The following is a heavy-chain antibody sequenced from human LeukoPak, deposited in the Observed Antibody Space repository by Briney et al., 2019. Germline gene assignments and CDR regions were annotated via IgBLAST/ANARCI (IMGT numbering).Heavy chain of an antibody. CDR2: INPNSGGT. J-gene: IGHJ5*02. Sequence: GASIKVSCKASGYTFIGYYMHWVRPAPGQGLEWMGWINPNSGGTKYAQKFQGRVTMTRDTSISTAYMELSRLRSDDTAVYYCAREYYDSSGYPVQGFDPWGQGTLVTVSS. D-gene: IGHD3-22*01. V-gene: IGHV1-2*02. CDR3: AREYYDSSGYPVQGFDP. CDR1: GYTFIGYY.